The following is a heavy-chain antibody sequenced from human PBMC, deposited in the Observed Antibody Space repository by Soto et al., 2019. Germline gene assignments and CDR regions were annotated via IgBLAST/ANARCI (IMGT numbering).Heavy chain of an antibody. D-gene: IGHD1-1*01. Sequence: GASVKVSCKASGGTFSSYTISWVRQAPGQGLEWMGRIIPILGMANYAQKFQGRVTITADKSTSTAYMELSSLRSEDTAVYYCARDLGSGRPPYYFDYWGQGTLVTVSS. CDR2: IIPILGMA. J-gene: IGHJ4*02. CDR1: GGTFSSYT. CDR3: ARDLGSGRPPYYFDY. V-gene: IGHV1-69*04.